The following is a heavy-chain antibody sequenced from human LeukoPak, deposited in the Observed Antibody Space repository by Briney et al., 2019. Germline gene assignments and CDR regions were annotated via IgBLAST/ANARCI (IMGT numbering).Heavy chain of an antibody. CDR1: GFTFSDHY. D-gene: IGHD1-26*01. Sequence: GGSLRLSCAASGFTFSDHYMHWVRQAPGKGLVWVSRINSDGSSTNYADSVKGRFTISRDNAKNTLYLQMNSLRAEDTAVYYCARGRVPVGTSILGAFDIWGQGTMVTVSS. CDR2: INSDGSST. J-gene: IGHJ3*02. V-gene: IGHV3-74*01. CDR3: ARGRVPVGTSILGAFDI.